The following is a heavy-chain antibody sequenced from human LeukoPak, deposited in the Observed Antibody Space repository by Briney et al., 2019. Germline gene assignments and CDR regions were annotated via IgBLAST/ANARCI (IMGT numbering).Heavy chain of an antibody. CDR2: INPSGGST. J-gene: IGHJ3*02. CDR1: GYTFTSYY. V-gene: IGHV1-46*01. Sequence: ASVKVSCKASGYTFTSYYMHWVRQAPGQGLGWMGIINPSGGSTSYAQKFQGRVTMTRDTSTSTVYMELYSLRSEDTAVYYCARSEVGTMYLGDAFDIWGQGTMVTVSS. D-gene: IGHD1-26*01. CDR3: ARSEVGTMYLGDAFDI.